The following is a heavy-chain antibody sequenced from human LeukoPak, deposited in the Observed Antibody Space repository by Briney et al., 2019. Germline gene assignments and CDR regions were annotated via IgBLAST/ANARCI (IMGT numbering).Heavy chain of an antibody. D-gene: IGHD5-12*01. J-gene: IGHJ3*02. CDR2: IIPILGIA. CDR3: ARDLYSGHEGNAFDI. V-gene: IGHV1-69*04. Sequence: SVKVSCTASGGTFSSYAITWVRQAPGQGLEWMGRIIPILGIANYAQKFQGRVTIIADKSTSTAYMELSSLRSEDTAVYYCARDLYSGHEGNAFDIWGQGTMVTVSS. CDR1: GGTFSSYA.